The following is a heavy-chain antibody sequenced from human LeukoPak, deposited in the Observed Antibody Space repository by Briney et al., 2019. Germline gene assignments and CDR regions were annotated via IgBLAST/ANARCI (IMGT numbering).Heavy chain of an antibody. Sequence: GGSLRLSCVASGFTFSDAWMSWVRQAPGKGLEWVGRIKSKIDGGTIDYAAPVKGRFTISRDDSRNTLYLQMNSIKTEDTAVYYCTTRRQDGWWGQGTLVTV. CDR1: GFTFSDAW. J-gene: IGHJ4*02. D-gene: IGHD2-15*01. CDR2: IKSKIDGGTI. V-gene: IGHV3-15*01. CDR3: TTRRQDGW.